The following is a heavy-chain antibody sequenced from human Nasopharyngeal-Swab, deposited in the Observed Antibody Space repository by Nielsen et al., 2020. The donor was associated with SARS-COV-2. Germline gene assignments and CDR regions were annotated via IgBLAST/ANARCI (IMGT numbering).Heavy chain of an antibody. J-gene: IGHJ4*02. CDR3: ARDLNPSYSRALDY. V-gene: IGHV3-48*04. Sequence: WIRQPPGKGLEWVSYISSSSSTIYYTDSVKGRFTISRDNAKNSLYLQMNSLRAEDTAVYYCARDLNPSYSRALDYWGRGTLVTVSS. CDR2: ISSSSSTI. D-gene: IGHD6-13*01.